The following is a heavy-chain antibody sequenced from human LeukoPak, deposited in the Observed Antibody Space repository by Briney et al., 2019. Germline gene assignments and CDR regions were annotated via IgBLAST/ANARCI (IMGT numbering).Heavy chain of an antibody. CDR3: ARHPKIYYYYGMDV. V-gene: IGHV3-33*01. CDR1: GFTFSSYG. J-gene: IGHJ6*02. Sequence: PGRSLRLSCAASGFTFSSYGMHWVRQAPGKGLEWVAVIWYDGSNKYYADSVKGRFTISRDNAKNSLYLQMNSLRAEDTAVYYCARHPKIYYYYGMDVWGQGTTVTVSS. CDR2: IWYDGSNK.